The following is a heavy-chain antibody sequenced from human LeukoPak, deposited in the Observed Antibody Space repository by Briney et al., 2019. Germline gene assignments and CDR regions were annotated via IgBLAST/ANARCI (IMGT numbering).Heavy chain of an antibody. CDR3: AREGGPGGDYGSIDS. J-gene: IGHJ4*02. CDR1: VGSISSYY. D-gene: IGHD4-17*01. CDR2: MYTSGST. V-gene: IGHV4-4*07. Sequence: SETLSLTCSVSVGSISSYYWSWIRQPAGKQPEWIGRMYTSGSTYYNPSLKSRVTMSADTSKNQFSLKLTSVTAADTSVYYCAREGGPGGDYGSIDSWGQGTLVTVSS.